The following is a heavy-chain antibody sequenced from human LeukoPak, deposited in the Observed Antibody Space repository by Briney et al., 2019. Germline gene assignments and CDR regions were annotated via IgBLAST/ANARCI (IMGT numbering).Heavy chain of an antibody. Sequence: SGTLSLTCAVSGGSITSSNWWSWVRQPPGKGLEWIGDIYYSGSPKYNPSLKSRVSISLDTSKNQFSLKLSSVTAADTAVYYCSSSSLFDSSGYFSLESWGQGTLVTVSS. V-gene: IGHV4-4*02. CDR2: IYYSGSP. CDR1: GGSITSSNW. J-gene: IGHJ5*02. CDR3: SSSSLFDSSGYFSLES. D-gene: IGHD3-22*01.